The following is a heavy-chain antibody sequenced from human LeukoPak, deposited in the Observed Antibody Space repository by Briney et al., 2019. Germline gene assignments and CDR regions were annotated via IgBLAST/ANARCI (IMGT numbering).Heavy chain of an antibody. CDR3: AKSNEGTWIQLWLPVDY. V-gene: IGHV3-21*04. J-gene: IGHJ4*02. CDR1: GFTFSSYS. D-gene: IGHD5-18*01. CDR2: ISSSSSYI. Sequence: GGSLRLSCAASGFTFSSYSMNWVRQAPGKGLEWVSSISSSSSYIYYADSVKGRFTISRDNSKNTLYLQMNSLRAEDTAVYYCAKSNEGTWIQLWLPVDYWGQGTLVTVSS.